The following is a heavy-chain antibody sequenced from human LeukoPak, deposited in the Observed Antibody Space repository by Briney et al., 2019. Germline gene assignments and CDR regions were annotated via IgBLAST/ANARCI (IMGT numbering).Heavy chain of an antibody. J-gene: IGHJ4*02. V-gene: IGHV4-30-4*01. Sequence: SETLSLTCTASGGSISSGDYYWSWIRQPPGKGLEWIGYIHYSGSTYYNPSLKSRVNISLDTSRNQFSLRLSSVTAADTAVYYCARAGDSDYWGQGTLVTVSS. D-gene: IGHD7-27*01. CDR3: ARAGDSDY. CDR1: GGSISSGDYY. CDR2: IHYSGST.